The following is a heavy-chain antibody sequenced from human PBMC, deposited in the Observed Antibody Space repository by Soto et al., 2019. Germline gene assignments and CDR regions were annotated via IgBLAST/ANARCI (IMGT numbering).Heavy chain of an antibody. D-gene: IGHD3-10*01. CDR3: VKGQAWLSGDLDV. CDR2: ITNDGAKT. Sequence: PVGSLRLSCSASGFAFRSFAMHWARQAAGKGLEYVSGITNDGAKTYYPDSVKGRVTVSRDNSKNTLYLEVSSLRPEDAGVYYCVKGQAWLSGDLDVWGQGTAVTVSS. CDR1: GFAFRSFA. J-gene: IGHJ6*01. V-gene: IGHV3-64D*06.